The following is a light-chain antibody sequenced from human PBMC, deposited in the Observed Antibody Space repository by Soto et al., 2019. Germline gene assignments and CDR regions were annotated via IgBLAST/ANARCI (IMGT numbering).Light chain of an antibody. CDR3: SSYTTSSSRI. CDR2: EVT. J-gene: IGLJ2*01. Sequence: QSVLTRPASVSGSPGQSITISCTGTSSDVGAYNYVSWYQQHPGKAPKLLIYEVTNRPFGVSNRFSGSKSGNTASLTIAGLQTEDEADYYCSSYTTSSSRIFGGGTQLTVL. CDR1: SSDVGAYNY. V-gene: IGLV2-14*01.